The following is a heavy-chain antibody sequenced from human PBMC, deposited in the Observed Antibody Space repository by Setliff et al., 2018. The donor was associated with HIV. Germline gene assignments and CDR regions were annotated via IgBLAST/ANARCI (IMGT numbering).Heavy chain of an antibody. D-gene: IGHD3-10*01. CDR2: IIPMLGIT. CDR1: GYTFTSYH. J-gene: IGHJ4*02. Sequence: SVKVSCKASGYTFTSYHMHWVRQAPGQGLECMGGIIPMLGITNYAQRFQGRLTITADEYTGTAYMELRSLRSEDTAVYYCARDGWELDRGRADYFDYWGQGALVTVPQ. CDR3: ARDGWELDRGRADYFDY. V-gene: IGHV1-69*10.